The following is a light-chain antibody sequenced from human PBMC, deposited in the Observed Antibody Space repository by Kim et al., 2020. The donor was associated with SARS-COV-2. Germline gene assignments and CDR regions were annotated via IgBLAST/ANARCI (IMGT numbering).Light chain of an antibody. CDR1: QSVSGL. CDR2: DAS. J-gene: IGKJ5*01. CDR3: QQRNNWPLT. V-gene: IGKV3-11*01. Sequence: LSPGERATLSGRAKQSVSGLLAWYQQKPGQAPRLLIYDASTRATGIPARFSGSGSGTDFTLTISSLEPEDFAFYYCQQRNNWPLTFGQGTRLEIK.